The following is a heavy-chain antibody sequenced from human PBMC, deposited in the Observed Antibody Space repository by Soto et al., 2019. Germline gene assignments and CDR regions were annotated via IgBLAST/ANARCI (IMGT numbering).Heavy chain of an antibody. V-gene: IGHV4-31*03. CDR1: GGSISSGGYY. J-gene: IGHJ5*02. D-gene: IGHD3-10*01. Sequence: QVQLQESGPGLVKPSQTLSLTCTVSGGSISSGGYYWSWIRQHPGKGLEWIGYIYYSGSTYYNPSLKSRVTISVDTSKNQFSLKLSSVTAADTAVYYCARGGYYYYGSFPSRYNWFDPWGQGTLATVSS. CDR3: ARGGYYYYGSFPSRYNWFDP. CDR2: IYYSGST.